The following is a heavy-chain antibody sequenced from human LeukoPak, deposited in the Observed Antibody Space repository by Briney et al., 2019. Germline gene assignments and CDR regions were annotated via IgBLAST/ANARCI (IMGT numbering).Heavy chain of an antibody. Sequence: GESLKIYCKGFGYSFTSYWIGWVRQMRGKGLEGMGMIYPGDSDTRYSPSCQGQVTISADKSISTAYLQWSSLKASDTAMYYCARLAAAGKVNYYYYYMDVWGKGTTVTVSS. CDR3: ARLAAAGKVNYYYYYMDV. CDR2: IYPGDSDT. J-gene: IGHJ6*03. V-gene: IGHV5-51*01. D-gene: IGHD6-13*01. CDR1: GYSFTSYW.